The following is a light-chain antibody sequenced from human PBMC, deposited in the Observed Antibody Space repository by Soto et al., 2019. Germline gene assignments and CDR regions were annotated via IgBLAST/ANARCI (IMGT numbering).Light chain of an antibody. Sequence: QMTQSPSSLSASVGQKIIITCRASRDVGSDVSWYQKKPGKAPKLLIYAASSLQSGVPSRFSGSGSGTDFTLTISSLQPEDFATYYCQQANSFPITFGQGTRLEIK. CDR3: QQANSFPIT. J-gene: IGKJ5*01. CDR1: RDVGSD. CDR2: AAS. V-gene: IGKV1-12*01.